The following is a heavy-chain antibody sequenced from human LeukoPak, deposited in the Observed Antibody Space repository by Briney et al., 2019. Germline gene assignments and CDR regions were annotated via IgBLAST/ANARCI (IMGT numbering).Heavy chain of an antibody. Sequence: ASVKVSCKASRYTFTGYYMHWVRQAPGQGLEWMGWINPNSGGTNYAQKFQGRVTMTRNTSISTAYMELSSLRSEDTAVYYCAIKLSSGGYWGQGTLVTVSS. D-gene: IGHD3-22*01. V-gene: IGHV1-2*02. CDR3: AIKLSSGGY. CDR1: RYTFTGYY. CDR2: INPNSGGT. J-gene: IGHJ4*02.